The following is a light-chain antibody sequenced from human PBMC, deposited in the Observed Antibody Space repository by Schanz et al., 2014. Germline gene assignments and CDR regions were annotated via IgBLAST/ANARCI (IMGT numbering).Light chain of an antibody. J-gene: IGLJ3*02. V-gene: IGLV2-14*02. CDR1: SSDVGSYDL. CDR3: ATWDDSLFWV. CDR2: EAT. Sequence: QSALTQPASVSGSPGQSTTISCIGTSSDVGSYDLVSWYQHHPGKAPKIIIFEATERPSGVSNRFSGSKSGNTASLTVSGLQAEDEADYYCATWDDSLFWVFGGGTKLTVL.